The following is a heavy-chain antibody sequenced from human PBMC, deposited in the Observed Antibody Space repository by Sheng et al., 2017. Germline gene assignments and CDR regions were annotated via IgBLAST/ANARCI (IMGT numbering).Heavy chain of an antibody. Sequence: QVQLVESGGGVVQAGRSLRLSCVASGFTFSSYGMHWVRQAPGKGLECVAVISFDGSNKFYADSVKGRFTISRDNSKNTVYLQMNSLRAEDTAVYYCAKDGYCSSSSCYFADWWGQGTLVIVSS. V-gene: IGHV3-30*18. CDR1: GFTFSSYG. D-gene: IGHD2-2*01. CDR3: AKDGYCSSSSCYFADW. CDR2: ISFDGSNK. J-gene: IGHJ4*02.